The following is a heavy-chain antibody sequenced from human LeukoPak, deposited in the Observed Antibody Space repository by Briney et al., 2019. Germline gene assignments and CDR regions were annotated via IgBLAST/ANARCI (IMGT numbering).Heavy chain of an antibody. CDR3: ASNSGYDRVLWI. V-gene: IGHV1-46*01. J-gene: IGHJ3*02. D-gene: IGHD5-12*01. Sequence: ASVKVSCKKSGYIFTRHWVRQAPGQGLEWMGIINPSGGSTGYPQKFQGRVTMTRDTSTSTVYMELSSLRSEDTAVYYCASNSGYDRVLWIWGQGTMVTVSS. CDR2: INPSGGST. CDR1: GYIFTR.